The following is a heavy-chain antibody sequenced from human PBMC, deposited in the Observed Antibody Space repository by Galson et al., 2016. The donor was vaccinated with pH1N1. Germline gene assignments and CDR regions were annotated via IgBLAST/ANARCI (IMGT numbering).Heavy chain of an antibody. V-gene: IGHV3-30*02. J-gene: IGHJ6*03. CDR1: GYMFSSYR. Sequence: SLRLSCAVSGYMFSSYRMHWVRQAPGKGLEWVAFIRYDGSEKYYADSVKGRFTISRDNSMSTLYVQMDSLRAEDTAVYYCAGSSPYFCYHMGVWGKGTTVTVSS. CDR2: IRYDGSEK. CDR3: AGSSPYFCYHMGV. D-gene: IGHD6-25*01.